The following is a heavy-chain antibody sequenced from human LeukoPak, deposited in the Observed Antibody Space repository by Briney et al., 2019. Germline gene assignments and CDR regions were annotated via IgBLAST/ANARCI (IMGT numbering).Heavy chain of an antibody. D-gene: IGHD2-2*01. J-gene: IGHJ3*02. Sequence: ASVKVSCKASGYTFTSYGISWVRQAPGQGLEWMGWISAYNGNTNYAQKLQGRVTITADESTSTAYMELSSLRSEDTAVYYCAREGEGYCSSTSCLRGFDIWGQGTMVTVSS. CDR3: AREGEGYCSSTSCLRGFDI. CDR2: ISAYNGNT. V-gene: IGHV1-18*01. CDR1: GYTFTSYG.